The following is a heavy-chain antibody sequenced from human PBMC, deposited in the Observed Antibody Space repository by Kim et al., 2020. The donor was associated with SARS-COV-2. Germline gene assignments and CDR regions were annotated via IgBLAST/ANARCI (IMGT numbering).Heavy chain of an antibody. Sequence: SETLSLTCTVSGGSISSSSYYWGWIRQPPGKGLEWIGSIYYSGSTYYNPSLKSRVTISVDTSKNQFSLKLSSVTAADTAVYYCARHVGRVRWFDPWGQGTLVTVSS. D-gene: IGHD3-10*01. CDR3: ARHVGRVRWFDP. CDR1: GGSISSSSYY. V-gene: IGHV4-39*01. J-gene: IGHJ5*02. CDR2: IYYSGST.